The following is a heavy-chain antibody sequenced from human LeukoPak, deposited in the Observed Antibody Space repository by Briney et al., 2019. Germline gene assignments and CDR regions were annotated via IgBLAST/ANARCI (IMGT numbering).Heavy chain of an antibody. CDR1: GGSISSSSYY. V-gene: IGHV4-39*07. CDR2: IYYSGST. Sequence: SETLSLTCTVSGGSISSSSYYWGWIRQPPGKGLEWIGSIYYSGSTYYNPSLKSRVTISVDTSKNQFSLKLSSVTAADTAVYYCARDIYGSGSWGQGTLVTVSS. D-gene: IGHD3-10*01. J-gene: IGHJ5*02. CDR3: ARDIYGSGS.